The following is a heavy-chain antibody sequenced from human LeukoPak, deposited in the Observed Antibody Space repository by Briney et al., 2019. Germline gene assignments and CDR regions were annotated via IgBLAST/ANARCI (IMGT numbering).Heavy chain of an antibody. D-gene: IGHD5-24*01. CDR2: INSDGSST. Sequence: GGSLRLSCAASGFTFSSYWMHWVRQAPGKGLVWVSRINSDGSSTSYADSVKGRFTISRDNAKNTLYLQMNSLRAEDTAVYYCARDRAPRDGYILAHDAFDIWGQGTMVTVSS. J-gene: IGHJ3*02. CDR1: GFTFSSYW. CDR3: ARDRAPRDGYILAHDAFDI. V-gene: IGHV3-74*01.